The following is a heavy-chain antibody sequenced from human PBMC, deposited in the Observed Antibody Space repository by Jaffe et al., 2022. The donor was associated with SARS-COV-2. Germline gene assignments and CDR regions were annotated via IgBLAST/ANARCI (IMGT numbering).Heavy chain of an antibody. CDR1: GGSISGYY. D-gene: IGHD6-19*01. J-gene: IGHJ4*01. V-gene: IGHV4-59*01. CDR2: LYSNSNT. Sequence: QVQLQESGPGLVKPSETLSLTCDVSGGSISGYYWSWVRQSPGKGLEWIGYLYSNSNTNYNPSFKSRVTMSLDTSKRQFSLKLKSVTAADSAVYYCARWGNSGWSSGPFDYWGRGTLVNVSS. CDR3: ARWGNSGWSSGPFDY.